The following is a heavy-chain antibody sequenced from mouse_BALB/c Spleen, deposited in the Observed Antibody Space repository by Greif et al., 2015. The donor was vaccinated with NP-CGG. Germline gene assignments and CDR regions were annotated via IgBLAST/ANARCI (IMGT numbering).Heavy chain of an antibody. V-gene: IGHV1S16*01. J-gene: IGHJ2*01. CDR2: TNPSNGGT. Sequence: QVQLQQSGAELVKPGASVKLSCKASGYTFTSYYMYWVKQRPGQGLEWIGETNPSNGGTNFNEKFKSKATLTVDKSSTTAYVQLSSLTSEDSAVYYCTILNGNYGGGSYFDYWGQGPTLTVSS. D-gene: IGHD2-1*01. CDR3: TILNGNYGGGSYFDY. CDR1: GYTFTSYY.